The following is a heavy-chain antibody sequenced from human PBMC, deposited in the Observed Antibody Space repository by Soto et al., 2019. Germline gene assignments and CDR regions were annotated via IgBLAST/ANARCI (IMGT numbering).Heavy chain of an antibody. CDR3: ARLSHPVAGLSYYYYYGMDV. Sequence: ASVKVSCKASGYTFTSYYMHWVRQAPGQGLEWMGIINPSGGSTSYAQKFQGRVTMTRDTSTSTVYMELSSLRSEDTAVYYCARLSHPVAGLSYYYYYGMDVWGQGTTVTVSS. CDR1: GYTFTSYY. CDR2: INPSGGST. J-gene: IGHJ6*02. V-gene: IGHV1-46*03. D-gene: IGHD6-19*01.